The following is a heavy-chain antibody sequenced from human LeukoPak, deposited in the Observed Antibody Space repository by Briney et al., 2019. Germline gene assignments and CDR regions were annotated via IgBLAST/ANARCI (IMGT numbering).Heavy chain of an antibody. CDR2: IYYSGST. D-gene: IGHD1-26*01. CDR3: ARYIVSYPHDAFDI. V-gene: IGHV4-59*01. CDR1: GASISSSF. J-gene: IGHJ3*02. Sequence: SQTLSLTCTVSGASISSSFWSWIRQPPGKGLEWIGYIYYSGSTSYNPSLKSRVTISVDTSKKQFSLKLSSVTAADTAFYYCARYIVSYPHDAFDIWGQGTMVTVSS.